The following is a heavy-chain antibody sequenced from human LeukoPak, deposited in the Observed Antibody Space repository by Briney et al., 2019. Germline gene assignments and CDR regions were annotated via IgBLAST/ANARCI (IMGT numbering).Heavy chain of an antibody. J-gene: IGHJ3*02. Sequence: SETLSLTCTVSGASISNYYWSWIRQSPGKGLEWIGYILSSGSTNYNPSVKSRVTISVDTSRNQFSLKLRSVTAADTAVYYCARTNQISETAFDIWGQGTMVIVSS. CDR2: ILSSGST. CDR3: ARTNQISETAFDI. D-gene: IGHD1-14*01. V-gene: IGHV4-59*01. CDR1: GASISNYY.